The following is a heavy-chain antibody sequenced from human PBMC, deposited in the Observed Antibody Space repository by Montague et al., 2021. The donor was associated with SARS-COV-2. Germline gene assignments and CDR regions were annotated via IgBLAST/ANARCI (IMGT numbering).Heavy chain of an antibody. CDR2: KYYSGST. D-gene: IGHD3-3*01. V-gene: IGHV4-39*01. J-gene: IGHJ4*02. CDR3: AALPSSITMFGVVQGYCFDA. CDR1: GASISSRSYY. Sequence: SETLSLTCTVSGASISSRSYYWGWIRQPPGKGLDWIGFKYYSGSTYYNPTLKIRVTVSVDTSKNQFSLKLLSVTAADTSVYYCAALPSSITMFGVVQGYCFDAWGQGTLVTVSS.